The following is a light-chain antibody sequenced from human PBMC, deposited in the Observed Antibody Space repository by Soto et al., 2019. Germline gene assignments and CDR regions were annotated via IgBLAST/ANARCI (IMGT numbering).Light chain of an antibody. J-gene: IGKJ4*01. CDR1: QSISSW. V-gene: IGKV1-5*03. Sequence: QMTQSPSTLSASVGDRVPITCRASQSISSWLAWYQQKPGKAPKLLIYKASSLESGIPSRFSGSGSGTEFTLTISSLQPDDFATFYCQQYNSYPLTFGGGTKVEIK. CDR3: QQYNSYPLT. CDR2: KAS.